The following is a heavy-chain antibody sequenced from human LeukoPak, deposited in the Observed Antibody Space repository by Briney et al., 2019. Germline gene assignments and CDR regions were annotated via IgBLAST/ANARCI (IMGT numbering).Heavy chain of an antibody. Sequence: GGSLRLSCAASGFTFDDYAMHWVRQAPGKGLEWVSGISWNSGSIGYADSVKGRFTISRDNAKNSLYLQMNSLRAEDTALYYCAKDLNYYDSSADAFDIWGQGTMVTVSS. D-gene: IGHD3-22*01. V-gene: IGHV3-9*01. CDR3: AKDLNYYDSSADAFDI. CDR1: GFTFDDYA. J-gene: IGHJ3*02. CDR2: ISWNSGSI.